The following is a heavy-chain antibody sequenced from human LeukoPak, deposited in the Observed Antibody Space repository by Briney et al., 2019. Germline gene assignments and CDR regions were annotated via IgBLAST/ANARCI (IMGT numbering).Heavy chain of an antibody. CDR2: INPNSGGT. D-gene: IGHD6-13*01. CDR1: GYTFTGYY. J-gene: IGHJ5*02. V-gene: IGHV1-2*02. Sequence: ASVKVSCKASGYTFTGYYMHWVRQAPGQGPEWMGWINPNSGGTNYAQKFQGRVTMTRDTSISTAYMELSRLRSDDTAVYYCARGFNRIAAAGKNWFDPWGQGTLVTVSS. CDR3: ARGFNRIAAAGKNWFDP.